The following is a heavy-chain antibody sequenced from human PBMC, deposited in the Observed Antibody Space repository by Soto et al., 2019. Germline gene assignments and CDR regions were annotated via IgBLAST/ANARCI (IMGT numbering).Heavy chain of an antibody. CDR2: ISAYNGNT. CDR3: SRDFVAETPFGY. D-gene: IGHD2-15*01. V-gene: IGHV1-18*01. CDR1: GYTFTTYG. J-gene: IGHJ4*02. Sequence: QVQLVQSGPEVKKPGASVKVSCKASGYTFTTYGITWVRQAPGQGLEWMGWISAYNGNTNFAQKFQGRVTMTTDASTSTAYMVLRSMTSDDTAVYYCSRDFVAETPFGYWGQGTLVTISS.